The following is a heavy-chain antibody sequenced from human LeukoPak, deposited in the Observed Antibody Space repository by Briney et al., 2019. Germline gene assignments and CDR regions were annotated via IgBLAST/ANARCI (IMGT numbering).Heavy chain of an antibody. CDR2: ISSSGSII. Sequence: GGSLRLSCAASGFTFSSYGMSWVRQAPGKGLEWISYISSSGSIIYYADSVKGRFTISRDNAKNALYLQMNSLRAEDAALYYCARRGDLWGQGTLVTVSS. V-gene: IGHV3-48*04. CDR1: GFTFSSYG. CDR3: ARRGDL. J-gene: IGHJ5*02.